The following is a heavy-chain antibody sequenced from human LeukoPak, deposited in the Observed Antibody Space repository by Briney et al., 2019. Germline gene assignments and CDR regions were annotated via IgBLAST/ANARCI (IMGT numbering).Heavy chain of an antibody. CDR1: GFTFSSYA. V-gene: IGHV3-30-3*01. D-gene: IGHD1-7*01. J-gene: IGHJ4*02. Sequence: RGSLRLSCAASGFTFSSYAMHWVRQAPGKGLGWVAVISYDGSNKYYADSVKGRFTISRDNSKNTLYLQMNSLRAEDTAVYYCAKDPRGRITGTYYFDYWGQGTLVTVSS. CDR3: AKDPRGRITGTYYFDY. CDR2: ISYDGSNK.